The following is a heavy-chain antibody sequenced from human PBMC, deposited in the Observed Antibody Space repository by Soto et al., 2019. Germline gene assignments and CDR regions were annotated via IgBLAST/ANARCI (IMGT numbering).Heavy chain of an antibody. D-gene: IGHD5-18*01. V-gene: IGHV1-69*13. Sequence: SVKVSCKASGGTFSSSAISWVRQAPGQGLEWMGGIIPIFGTANYAQKFQGRVTITADESTSTAYMDLSSLRSEDTAVYYCARGAAMVKYYFDYWGQGTLVTVSS. CDR1: GGTFSSSA. CDR2: IIPIFGTA. J-gene: IGHJ4*02. CDR3: ARGAAMVKYYFDY.